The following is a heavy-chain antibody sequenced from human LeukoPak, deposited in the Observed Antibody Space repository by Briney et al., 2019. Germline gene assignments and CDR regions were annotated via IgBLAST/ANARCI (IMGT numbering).Heavy chain of an antibody. D-gene: IGHD6-13*01. CDR2: ISADNGDT. Sequence: EASVKVSCKASGYTFSKYGIAWVRQAPGQGLEWMGWISADNGDTYFTQKIQGRLTLTTDTSATTAYMELTNLRSDDTAVYYCATGLDSSSWHVNLDHWGQGTLVTVSS. CDR3: ATGLDSSSWHVNLDH. J-gene: IGHJ4*02. V-gene: IGHV1-18*01. CDR1: GYTFSKYG.